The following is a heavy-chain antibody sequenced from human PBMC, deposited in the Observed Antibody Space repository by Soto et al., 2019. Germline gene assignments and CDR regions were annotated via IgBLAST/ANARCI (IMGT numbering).Heavy chain of an antibody. CDR3: AREGALLYGGNPDYYYTVGV. D-gene: IGHD4-17*01. CDR2: VYNSGST. V-gene: IGHV4-59*01. Sequence: SETLSLTCTVFGGSIRSYYWSWVRRPPGKGLEWIGYVYNSGSTTYSPSFKSRVTISADTSRNQFSLKLTSVTAADTAVYYCAREGALLYGGNPDYYYTVGVWGQGTTVTVSS. J-gene: IGHJ6*02. CDR1: GGSIRSYY.